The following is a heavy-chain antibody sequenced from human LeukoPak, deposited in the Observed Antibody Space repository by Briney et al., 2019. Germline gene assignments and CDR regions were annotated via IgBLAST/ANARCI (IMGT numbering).Heavy chain of an antibody. CDR1: GYTLNGFY. V-gene: IGHV1-8*02. Sequence: ASVKVSCKASGYTLNGFYIHWVRQAPGQGLEWMGWMNPNSGNTGYAQKFQGRVTMTGNTSISTAYMELSSLRSEDTAMYYCARGLGSPVGRNYWGQGTLVTVSS. CDR2: MNPNSGNT. J-gene: IGHJ4*02. CDR3: ARGLGSPVGRNY. D-gene: IGHD1-26*01.